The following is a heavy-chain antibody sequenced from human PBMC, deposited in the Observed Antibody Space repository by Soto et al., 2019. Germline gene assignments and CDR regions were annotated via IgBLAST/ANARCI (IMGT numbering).Heavy chain of an antibody. J-gene: IGHJ5*02. Sequence: PEGSLRLSCAASGFTFSDYYMSWIRQAPGKGLEWVSYISSSSSTIYYADSVKGRFTISRDNAKNSLYLQMNSLRAEDTAVYYCARHPERIAEIGWFDPWGQGTLVTVSS. V-gene: IGHV3-11*04. CDR2: ISSSSSTI. CDR1: GFTFSDYY. D-gene: IGHD6-13*01. CDR3: ARHPERIAEIGWFDP.